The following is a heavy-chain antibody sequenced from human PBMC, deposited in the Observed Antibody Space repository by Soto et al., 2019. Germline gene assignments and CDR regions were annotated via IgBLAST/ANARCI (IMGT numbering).Heavy chain of an antibody. Sequence: ASVKVSCKASGYTFTTFGFNWVRQAPGQGLEWMGWISTYNGNTNYAQKFQGRVTMTTDTSTSTAYMELRSLTSDDTGTYYCARGRTVDKAAGLWGQGTLVTVYS. J-gene: IGHJ4*02. CDR3: ARGRTVDKAAGL. CDR1: GYTFTTFG. D-gene: IGHD5-18*01. CDR2: ISTYNGNT. V-gene: IGHV1-18*01.